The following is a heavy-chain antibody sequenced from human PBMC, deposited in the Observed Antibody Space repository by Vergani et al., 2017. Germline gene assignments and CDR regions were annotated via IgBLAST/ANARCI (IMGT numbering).Heavy chain of an antibody. Sequence: QVQLVQSGAEVKKPGSSVKVSCKASGGTFSSYAISWVRQAPGQGLEWMGGIIPIFGTANYAQKFQGRVTITADESTSTAYMELSSLRSEDTAVYYCARPRSKGPGIAEAGNYDYWGQGTLVTVSS. CDR3: ARPRSKGPGIAEAGNYDY. CDR2: IIPIFGTA. CDR1: GGTFSSYA. D-gene: IGHD6-13*01. J-gene: IGHJ4*02. V-gene: IGHV1-69*01.